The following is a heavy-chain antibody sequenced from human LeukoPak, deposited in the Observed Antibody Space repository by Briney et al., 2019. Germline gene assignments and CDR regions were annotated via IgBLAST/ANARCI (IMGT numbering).Heavy chain of an antibody. CDR1: GASISSSNYY. J-gene: IGHJ2*01. Sequence: PSETLSLTCSVSGASISSSNYYWGWIRQPPGKGLEWIGSLYYSGSTYSNPSLRSRVTIFVDTSRNQFSLRLSSETAADTAFYYCGRGIYDILTGDTPTSSPGFFDLWGRGTLVTVSS. CDR3: GRGIYDILTGDTPTSSPGFFDL. CDR2: LYYSGST. V-gene: IGHV4-39*07. D-gene: IGHD3-9*01.